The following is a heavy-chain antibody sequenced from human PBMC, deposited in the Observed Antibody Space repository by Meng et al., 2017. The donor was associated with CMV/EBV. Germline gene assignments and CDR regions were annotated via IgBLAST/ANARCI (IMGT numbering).Heavy chain of an antibody. Sequence: QVHLQGSGPGLVKPSQTLSLTCTVSGGSIISGDYYWSWIRQPPGKGLEWIGYIYYSGSTYYNPSLKSRVTISVDTSKNQFSLKLSSVTAADTAVYYCARVGRTSCYDYWGQGTLVTVSS. CDR3: ARVGRTSCYDY. CDR1: GGSIISGDYY. D-gene: IGHD2-2*01. J-gene: IGHJ4*02. V-gene: IGHV4-30-4*08. CDR2: IYYSGST.